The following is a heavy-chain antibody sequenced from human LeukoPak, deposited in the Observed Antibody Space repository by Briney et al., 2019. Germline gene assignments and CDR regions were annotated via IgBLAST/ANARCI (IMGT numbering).Heavy chain of an antibody. J-gene: IGHJ4*02. CDR3: AKDPSRALYYDILTGYGNYFDY. CDR1: GFTFSSYA. CDR2: ISGSGGST. Sequence: GGSLRLSCAASGFTFSSYAMSWVRQAPGKGLEWVSAISGSGGSTYYADSVKGRLTISRDNSKNTLYLQMNSLRAEDTAVYYCAKDPSRALYYDILTGYGNYFDYWGQGTLVTVSS. D-gene: IGHD3-9*01. V-gene: IGHV3-23*01.